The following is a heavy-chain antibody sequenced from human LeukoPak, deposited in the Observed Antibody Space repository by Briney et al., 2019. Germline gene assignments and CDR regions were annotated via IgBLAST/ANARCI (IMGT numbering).Heavy chain of an antibody. V-gene: IGHV1-18*01. CDR3: ARDPGIAVAGTFGDY. D-gene: IGHD6-19*01. CDR1: GYTFTSYG. CDR2: ISAYNGNT. J-gene: IGHJ4*02. Sequence: SVKVSCKASGYTFTSYGISWVRQAPGQGLEWMGWISAYNGNTNYAQKLQGRVTMTTDTSTSTAYMELRSLRSDDTAVYYCARDPGIAVAGTFGDYWGQGTLVTVSS.